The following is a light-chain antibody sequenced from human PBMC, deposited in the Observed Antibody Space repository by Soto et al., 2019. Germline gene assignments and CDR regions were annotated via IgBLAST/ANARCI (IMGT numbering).Light chain of an antibody. Sequence: DIVMTQSPGTLSVSPGERATLSCRASQSISSKLAWYQQKPGQAPRLLISDASTRATGIPDRFSGGGSGTEFTLTIRSLQSEDFVVYYCQQYNSWPPITFGQGTQLEIK. CDR1: QSISSK. J-gene: IGKJ5*01. CDR3: QQYNSWPPIT. CDR2: DAS. V-gene: IGKV3-15*01.